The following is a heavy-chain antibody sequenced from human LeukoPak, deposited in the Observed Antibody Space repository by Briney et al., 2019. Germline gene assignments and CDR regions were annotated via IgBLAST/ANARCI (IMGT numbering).Heavy chain of an antibody. CDR1: GFTFSSYA. CDR3: AKVGQYDFWSGYLDY. Sequence: GGSLRLSCAASGFTFSSYAMSWVRQAPGKGLEWVSAISGSGGSTYYADSVKGRFTISRDNSKNTLYLQMNSLRAEDTAVYYCAKVGQYDFWSGYLDYWGQGTLVTVSS. J-gene: IGHJ4*02. CDR2: ISGSGGST. V-gene: IGHV3-23*01. D-gene: IGHD3-3*01.